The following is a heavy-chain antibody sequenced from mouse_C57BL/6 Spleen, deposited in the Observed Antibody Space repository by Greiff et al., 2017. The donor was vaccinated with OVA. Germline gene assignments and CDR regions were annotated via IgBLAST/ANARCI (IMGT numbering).Heavy chain of an antibody. CDR2: ISSRGDYI. D-gene: IGHD1-1*01. V-gene: IGHV5-9-1*02. CDR1: GSTLSSYA. J-gene: IGHJ2*01. CDR3: TRYGSGGLYFDY. Sequence: EVMLVESVEGLVKPGGSLKLSCAAPGSTLSSYAMSWVRQTPEKRLEWVAYISSRGDYIHYADTVRSRITISRDNASNTLYQQMSSLKSEDTAMFYCTRYGSGGLYFDYWGQGTPLTVSS.